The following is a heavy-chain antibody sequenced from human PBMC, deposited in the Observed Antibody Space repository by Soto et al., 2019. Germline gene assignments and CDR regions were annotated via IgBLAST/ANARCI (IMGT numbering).Heavy chain of an antibody. D-gene: IGHD5-12*01. V-gene: IGHV5-51*01. Sequence: GESLKISCKGSGYSFTSYWIGWVRQMPGKSLEWMGIIYPGDSDTRYSPSFQGQVTISADKSISTAYLQWSSLKASDTAMYYCARPGPVEMATTTIDYWGQGTLVTVSS. CDR1: GYSFTSYW. CDR2: IYPGDSDT. J-gene: IGHJ4*02. CDR3: ARPGPVEMATTTIDY.